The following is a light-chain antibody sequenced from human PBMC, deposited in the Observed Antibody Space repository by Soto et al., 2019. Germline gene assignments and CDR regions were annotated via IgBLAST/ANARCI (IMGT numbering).Light chain of an antibody. CDR1: HGISKS. CDR2: GAS. V-gene: IGKV1-33*01. J-gene: IGKJ4*01. CDR3: QQYDNLP. Sequence: DIQMTQSPSSLSASVGERVTITCQASHGISKSLNWCQQKPGKAPNLLIYGASNLETGVPSRFRGSGSGTAFPFTIRRLQPSDIAAYYCQQYDNLPVGGGTKVEIK.